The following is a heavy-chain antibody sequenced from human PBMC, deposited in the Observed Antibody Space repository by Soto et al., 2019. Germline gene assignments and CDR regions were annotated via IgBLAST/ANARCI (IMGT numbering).Heavy chain of an antibody. D-gene: IGHD1-1*01. CDR1: GFTFSSYA. CDR2: ISGSGGST. CDR3: AKGRGYNDNSGYFDY. Sequence: GGSLRLSCAASGFTFSSYAMSWVRQAPGKGLEWVSAISGSGGSTYYADSVKGRFTISRDNSKNTLYLQMNSLRAEDMAVYYCAKGRGYNDNSGYFDYWGQGTLVTVSS. V-gene: IGHV3-23*01. J-gene: IGHJ4*02.